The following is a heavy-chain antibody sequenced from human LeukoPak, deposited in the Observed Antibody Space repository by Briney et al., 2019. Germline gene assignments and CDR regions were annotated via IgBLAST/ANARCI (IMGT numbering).Heavy chain of an antibody. J-gene: IGHJ4*02. V-gene: IGHV3-53*01. D-gene: IGHD6-19*01. CDR2: LYSGGST. CDR1: GFTVSSNY. CDR3: ARHSSSGWDFDY. Sequence: GGSLRLSCAASGFTVSSNYMSWVRQAPGKGLEWVSVLYSGGSTYYADSVKGRFTISRDNAKNSLYLQMNSLRAEDTAVYYCARHSSSGWDFDYWGRGTLVTVSS.